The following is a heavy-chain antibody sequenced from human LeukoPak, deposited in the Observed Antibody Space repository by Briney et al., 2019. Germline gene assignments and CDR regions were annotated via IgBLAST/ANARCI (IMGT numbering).Heavy chain of an antibody. Sequence: SETLSLTCTVSGGSTSSYYWSWIRQPPGKGLEWIGYIYTSGSTNYNPSLKSRVTISVDTSKNQFSLKLSSVTAADTAVYYCASSVAARPGVSFHYWGQGTLVTVSS. CDR3: ASSVAARPGVSFHY. J-gene: IGHJ4*02. D-gene: IGHD6-6*01. V-gene: IGHV4-4*09. CDR1: GGSTSSYY. CDR2: IYTSGST.